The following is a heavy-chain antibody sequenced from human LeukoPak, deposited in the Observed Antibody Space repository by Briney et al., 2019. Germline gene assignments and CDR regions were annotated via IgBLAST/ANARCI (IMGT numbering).Heavy chain of an antibody. J-gene: IGHJ4*02. CDR1: GFTFDDYA. Sequence: GRSLRLSCAASGFTFDDYAMHWVRQAPGKGLEWVSGISWNSGSIGYADSVKGRFTISRDNAKNSPYLQMNSLRAEDTALYYCAKDSRRVVPAAKGTYFDYWGQGTLVTVSS. D-gene: IGHD2-2*01. CDR3: AKDSRRVVPAAKGTYFDY. CDR2: ISWNSGSI. V-gene: IGHV3-9*01.